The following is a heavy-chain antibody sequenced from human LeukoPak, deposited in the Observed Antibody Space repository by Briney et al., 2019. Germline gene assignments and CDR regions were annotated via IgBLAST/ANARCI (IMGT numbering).Heavy chain of an antibody. CDR3: ARDGHYDSSGYWDAFDI. CDR1: GGSVSSSY. J-gene: IGHJ3*02. Sequence: PSETLSLTCTVSGGSVSSSYWSWIRQPAGKGLEWIGRIHTSGSTNYNPSLKSRGTMSVDTSKNQFSLKLSSVTAADTAVYYCARDGHYDSSGYWDAFDIWGLGTMVIVSS. CDR2: IHTSGST. D-gene: IGHD3-22*01. V-gene: IGHV4-4*07.